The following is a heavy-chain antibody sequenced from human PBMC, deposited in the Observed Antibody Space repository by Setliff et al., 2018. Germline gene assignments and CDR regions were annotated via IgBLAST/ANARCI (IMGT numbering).Heavy chain of an antibody. J-gene: IGHJ6*02. V-gene: IGHV1-2*04. CDR3: ARGPRITIFGVVSLSLYGMDV. CDR2: INPNSGGT. D-gene: IGHD3-3*01. CDR1: GYTFTGYY. Sequence: ASVKVSCKASGYTFTGYYMHWVRQAPGQGLEWMGWINPNSGGTNYAQKFQGWVTMTRDTSISIAYMELSRLRSDDTAVYYCARGPRITIFGVVSLSLYGMDVWGQGTTVTVSS.